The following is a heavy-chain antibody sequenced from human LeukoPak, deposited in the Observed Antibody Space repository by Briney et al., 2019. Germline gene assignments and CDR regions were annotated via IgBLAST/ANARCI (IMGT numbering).Heavy chain of an antibody. D-gene: IGHD6-19*01. CDR3: AKDTSLIAVAGTGQFDH. CDR2: ISSSSSYI. Sequence: GGSLRLSCAASGFTFSSYSMNWVRQAPGKGLEWVSSISSSSSYIYYADSVKGRFTISRDNAKNSLYLQMNSLRAEDTALYYCAKDTSLIAVAGTGQFDHWGQGTLVTVSS. CDR1: GFTFSSYS. V-gene: IGHV3-21*04. J-gene: IGHJ5*02.